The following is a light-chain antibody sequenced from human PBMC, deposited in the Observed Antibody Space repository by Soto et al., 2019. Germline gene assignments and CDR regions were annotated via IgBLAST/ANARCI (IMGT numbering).Light chain of an antibody. J-gene: IGLJ1*01. V-gene: IGLV2-11*01. CDR2: DVN. CDR3: CSYAGAFAYV. Sequence: QSALTQPPSVSWSPGQSVTISCTGTSSDVGGYYYVSWYQKHPGKAPKLMIYDVNERPSGVPDRFSGSKSGNTASLTISGLQADDEADYFCCSYAGAFAYVFGTGTKVTVL. CDR1: SSDVGGYYY.